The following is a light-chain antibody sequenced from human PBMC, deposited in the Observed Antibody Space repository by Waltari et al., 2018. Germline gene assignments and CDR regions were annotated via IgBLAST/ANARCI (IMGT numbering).Light chain of an antibody. V-gene: IGKV3-15*01. CDR3: QQYNNWPYT. J-gene: IGKJ2*01. CDR2: DSS. Sequence: EIVMTQSPATLSVSPGERATLSCRASQSISSNLAWYQQKPGQAPRLLNYDSSTRATGIPARFSGSGSGTEFTLTISSLQSEDFAVYYCQQYNNWPYTFGQGTKLEIK. CDR1: QSISSN.